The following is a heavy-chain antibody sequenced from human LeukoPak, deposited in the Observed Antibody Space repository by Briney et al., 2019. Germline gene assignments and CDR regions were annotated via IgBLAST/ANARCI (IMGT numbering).Heavy chain of an antibody. V-gene: IGHV3-21*01. CDR3: AELGITMIGGV. D-gene: IGHD3-10*02. J-gene: IGHJ6*04. Sequence: GGALRDSCAHSGVTLSSYSMNWVRQAPGKGREWVSYISSSSSYIYYADSVKGRFTISRDNARNSLYLQMNSLRAEDTAVYYCAELGITMIGGVWGKGTTVTVSS. CDR2: ISSSSSYI. CDR1: GVTLSSYS.